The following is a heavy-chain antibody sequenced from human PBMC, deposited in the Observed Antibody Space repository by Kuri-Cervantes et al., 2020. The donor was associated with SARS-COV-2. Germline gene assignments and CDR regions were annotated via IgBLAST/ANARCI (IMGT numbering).Heavy chain of an antibody. Sequence: GGSLRLSCATSGFTFSSYTMNWVRQAPGKGLALVSYISFSSSVIYYADSVRGRFTVSRDNAKQSVYLQMDSLRAEDTAVYYCARDPSDYGSGSNYYMDVWGKGTTVTVSS. CDR2: ISFSSSVI. D-gene: IGHD3-10*01. CDR3: ARDPSDYGSGSNYYMDV. V-gene: IGHV3-48*01. J-gene: IGHJ6*03. CDR1: GFTFSSYT.